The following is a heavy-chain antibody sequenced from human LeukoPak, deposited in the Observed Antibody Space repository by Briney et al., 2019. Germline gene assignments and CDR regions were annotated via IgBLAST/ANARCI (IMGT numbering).Heavy chain of an antibody. CDR2: TYYRSKWYN. Sequence: SQTLSLTCAVSGDSVSSNSAAWNWIRQSPSRGLEWLGRTYYRSKWYNDYAVSVKSRITINPDTSKNQFTLQLNSVTPEDTAVYYCVRDDGIGLDAFDVWSPGTMVTVSS. D-gene: IGHD1-14*01. J-gene: IGHJ3*01. CDR3: VRDDGIGLDAFDV. V-gene: IGHV6-1*01. CDR1: GDSVSSNSAA.